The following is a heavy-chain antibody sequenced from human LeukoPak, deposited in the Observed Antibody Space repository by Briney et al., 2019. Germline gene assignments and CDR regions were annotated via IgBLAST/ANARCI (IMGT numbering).Heavy chain of an antibody. V-gene: IGHV3-48*03. J-gene: IGHJ4*02. CDR1: GFTFSSYE. CDR2: ISSSGSTI. Sequence: PGGSLRLSCAASGFTFSSYEMNWVRQAPGKGLEWVSYISSSGSTIYYADSVKGRFTISRDNAKNSLYLQMNSLRAEDTAVYYCATTLHASSSFDYWGQGTLVTVSS. D-gene: IGHD6-19*01. CDR3: ATTLHASSSFDY.